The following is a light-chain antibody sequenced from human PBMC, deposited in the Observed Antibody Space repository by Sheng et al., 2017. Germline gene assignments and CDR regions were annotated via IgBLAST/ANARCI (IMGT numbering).Light chain of an antibody. CDR2: DVS. CDR1: QDIRKY. V-gene: IGKV1-33*01. Sequence: DIQMTQSPSSLSASVGDRVTITCQASQDIRKYLNWYQQKPGKAPRLMIYDVSNVETGVPSRFSGSGSGTDFTFTISSLQPEDIATYYCQHYDNLPYTFGQGTKLEIK. CDR3: QHYDNLPYT. J-gene: IGKJ2*01.